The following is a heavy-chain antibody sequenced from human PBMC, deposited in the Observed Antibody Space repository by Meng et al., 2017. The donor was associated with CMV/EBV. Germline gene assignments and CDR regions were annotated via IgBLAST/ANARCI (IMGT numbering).Heavy chain of an antibody. Sequence: ASGFTFSSYAMSWVRQAPGKGLEWVSAISGSGGSTYYADSVKGRFTISRDNSKNTLYLQMNSLRAEDTAVYYCAKDSNFWSGYEPVYRGQGTLVTVSS. CDR2: ISGSGGST. CDR3: AKDSNFWSGYEPVY. J-gene: IGHJ4*02. D-gene: IGHD3-3*01. V-gene: IGHV3-23*01. CDR1: GFTFSSYA.